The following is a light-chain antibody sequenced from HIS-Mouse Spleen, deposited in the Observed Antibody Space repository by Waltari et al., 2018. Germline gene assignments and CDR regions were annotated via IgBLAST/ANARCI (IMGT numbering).Light chain of an antibody. CDR3: QAWDSSYSV. Sequence: SYELTQPPSVSVSPGQPASITCSGDKLGDKYACWYQQKPGQSPLLVIYQGSKRPSGIPERFSGSNSGNTATLTISGTQAMDEADYYCQAWDSSYSVFGGGTKLTVL. CDR1: KLGDKY. J-gene: IGLJ2*01. CDR2: QGS. V-gene: IGLV3-1*01.